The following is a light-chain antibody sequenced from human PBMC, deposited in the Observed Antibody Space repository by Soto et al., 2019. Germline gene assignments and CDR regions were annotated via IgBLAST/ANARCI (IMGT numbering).Light chain of an antibody. CDR2: DAS. J-gene: IGKJ1*01. CDR3: QHYNSYSWT. V-gene: IGKV1-5*01. CDR1: QSITIW. Sequence: DIQMNQSPSTLSASVGDRVTITCRASQSITIWLAWYQQKPGKAPKLLIFDASSLESGVPSRFSGSGSGTEFTLTISSLQPDEFGTYYCQHYNSYSWTFGQGTKVEIK.